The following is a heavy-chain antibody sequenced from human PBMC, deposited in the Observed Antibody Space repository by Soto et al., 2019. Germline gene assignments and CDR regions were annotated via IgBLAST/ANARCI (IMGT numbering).Heavy chain of an antibody. CDR3: AHRKGPLSFQF. Sequence: QITLKESGPPLVKPTQTLTLTCTFSGFSLSSSEVGVGWVRQPPGKALEWLALIYWDDDKQYRPSLRSRLTITKDTSKNQVILTMTNMDPVDTATYYCAHRKGPLSFQFWGQGTLVTVSS. J-gene: IGHJ4*02. V-gene: IGHV2-5*02. CDR1: GFSLSSSEVG. CDR2: IYWDDDK.